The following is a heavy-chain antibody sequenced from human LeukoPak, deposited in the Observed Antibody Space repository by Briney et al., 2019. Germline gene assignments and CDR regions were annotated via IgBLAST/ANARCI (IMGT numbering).Heavy chain of an antibody. CDR1: GYTFTSSH. CDR3: ARDRMGAWTVDY. D-gene: IGHD1-26*01. V-gene: IGHV1-46*01. Sequence: ASVKVSCTASGYTFTSSHMHWVRQAPGQGLEWMGIIDPSGTGTRYAQKFQGRLTMTRDTSTSTDYMEMSSLKSEDTAVYYCARDRMGAWTVDYWGQGTLVTVSS. CDR2: IDPSGTGT. J-gene: IGHJ4*02.